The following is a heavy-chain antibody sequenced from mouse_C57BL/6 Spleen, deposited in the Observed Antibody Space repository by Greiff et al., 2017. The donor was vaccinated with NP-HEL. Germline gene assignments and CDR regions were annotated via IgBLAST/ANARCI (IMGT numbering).Heavy chain of an antibody. CDR2: IYPGSGST. CDR1: GYTFTSYW. Sequence: VQLQQPGAELVKPGASVKMSCKASGYTFTSYWITWVKQRPGQGLEWIGDIYPGSGSTNYNEKFKSKATLTVDTSSSTAYMQLSSLTSEGSAVYYCAREGLRYLGDYYAMDYWGQGTSVTVSS. J-gene: IGHJ4*01. D-gene: IGHD1-1*01. V-gene: IGHV1-55*01. CDR3: AREGLRYLGDYYAMDY.